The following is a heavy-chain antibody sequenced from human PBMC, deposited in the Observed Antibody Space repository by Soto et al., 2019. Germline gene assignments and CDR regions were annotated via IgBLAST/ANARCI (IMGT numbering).Heavy chain of an antibody. CDR3: VNAISSTTSDHY. J-gene: IGHJ4*02. CDR1: SGSISSSNW. CDR2: IYHSGST. V-gene: IGHV4-4*02. D-gene: IGHD2-8*01. Sequence: PSETLSRTCAVSSGSISSSNWWSWVRQPPGKGLEWIGEIYHSGSTFYADSVKGRFTVSRDSSTDMLYLQMSSLTAEDTAVYYCVNAISSTTSDHYFGQGTLVTVSS.